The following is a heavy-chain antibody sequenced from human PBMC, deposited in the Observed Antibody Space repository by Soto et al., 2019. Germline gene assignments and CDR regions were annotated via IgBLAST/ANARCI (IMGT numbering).Heavy chain of an antibody. V-gene: IGHV3-30*18. J-gene: IGHJ3*02. CDR1: GFTFSSYG. CDR3: AKGTYYYDSSASGGDAFDI. Sequence: GGSLRLSCAASGFTFSSYGMHWARQAPGKGLEWVAVISYDGSNKYYADSVKGRFTISRDNSKNTLYLQMNSLRAEDTAVYYCAKGTYYYDSSASGGDAFDIWGQGTMVTVSS. D-gene: IGHD3-22*01. CDR2: ISYDGSNK.